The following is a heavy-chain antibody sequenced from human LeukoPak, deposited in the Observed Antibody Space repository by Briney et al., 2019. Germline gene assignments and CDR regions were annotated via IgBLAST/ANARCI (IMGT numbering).Heavy chain of an antibody. V-gene: IGHV4-34*01. Sequence: SETLSLTCAVYGWSFSGYYWSWLRQPPGKGGEWIGEINHSGSTNYNPSLKSRGTISVDTSKNQFSLKLSSVTAANTAVYYCARKVYAASLDYWGQGTLVTVPS. CDR3: ARKVYAASLDY. D-gene: IGHD2-8*01. CDR2: INHSGST. J-gene: IGHJ1*01. CDR1: GWSFSGYY.